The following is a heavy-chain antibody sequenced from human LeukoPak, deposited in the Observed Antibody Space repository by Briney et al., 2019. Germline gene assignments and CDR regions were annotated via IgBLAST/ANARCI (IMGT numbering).Heavy chain of an antibody. V-gene: IGHV5-51*01. CDR2: IDPGDSDT. CDR1: GYSFTTYW. D-gene: IGHD6-19*01. CDR3: ARRVGVPGTWAFDY. Sequence: GESLKTSCKGSGYSFTTYWIGWVRQMPGKGLEWMGIIDPGDSDTRYSPSLQGQVTISADKSISTAYLQWSSLKASDTAIYYCARRVGVPGTWAFDYWGQGTLVTVSS. J-gene: IGHJ4*02.